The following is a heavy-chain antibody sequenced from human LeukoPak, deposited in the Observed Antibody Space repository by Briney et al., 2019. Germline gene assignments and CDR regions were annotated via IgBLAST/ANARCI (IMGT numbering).Heavy chain of an antibody. Sequence: GGSLRLSCSASGFTFSTSAMHWVRQAPGKGLEYVSFITYNGDSTYNADSVKGRFTISRDNSRNTLYLQMSSLRAEDTAVYHCVKDGGMATIFDFWGQGTLVTVSS. J-gene: IGHJ4*02. CDR3: VKDGGMATIFDF. CDR1: GFTFSTSA. D-gene: IGHD5-24*01. CDR2: ITYNGDST. V-gene: IGHV3-64D*09.